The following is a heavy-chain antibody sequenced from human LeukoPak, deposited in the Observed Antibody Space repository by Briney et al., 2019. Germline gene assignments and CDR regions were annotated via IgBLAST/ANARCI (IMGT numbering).Heavy chain of an antibody. Sequence: GGSLRPSCAASGLTFSNYAMSWVRQTPGKGLEWVSTISTTGLSTYYADSVKGRFTLSRDNSKNTLYLQMNNLRAEDTAIYYCAKGLISTTWTNFQHWGQGTLVTVSS. V-gene: IGHV3-23*01. CDR1: GLTFSNYA. D-gene: IGHD2/OR15-2a*01. CDR3: AKGLISTTWTNFQH. J-gene: IGHJ1*01. CDR2: ISTTGLST.